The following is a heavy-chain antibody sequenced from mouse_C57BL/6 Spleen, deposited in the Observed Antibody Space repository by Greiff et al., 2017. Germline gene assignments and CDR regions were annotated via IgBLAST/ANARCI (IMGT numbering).Heavy chain of an antibody. CDR2: IYPGDGDT. V-gene: IGHV1-80*01. Sequence: QVQLQQSGAELVKPGASVKISCKASGYAFSSYWMNWVKQRPGKGLEWIGQIYPGDGDTNYNGKFKSKATLTVDTSSSTAYMQLGSLTSEDAAVYYCASTTVVAPSDYWGQGTTLTVSS. CDR3: ASTTVVAPSDY. CDR1: GYAFSSYW. D-gene: IGHD1-1*01. J-gene: IGHJ2*01.